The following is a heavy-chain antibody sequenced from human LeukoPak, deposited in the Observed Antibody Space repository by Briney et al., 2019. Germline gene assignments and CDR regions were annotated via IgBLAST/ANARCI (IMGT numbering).Heavy chain of an antibody. Sequence: GGSLRLSCAASGFSFSSYGMHWVRQAPGKGLEWVAVIWYDGSNKDYADSVKGRFTISRDNSKNTLYLQMNSLRAEDTAVYYCARGPYYYDSSGQKAVYGMDVWGQGTTVTVSS. CDR1: GFSFSSYG. D-gene: IGHD3-22*01. V-gene: IGHV3-33*01. CDR3: ARGPYYYDSSGQKAVYGMDV. CDR2: IWYDGSNK. J-gene: IGHJ6*02.